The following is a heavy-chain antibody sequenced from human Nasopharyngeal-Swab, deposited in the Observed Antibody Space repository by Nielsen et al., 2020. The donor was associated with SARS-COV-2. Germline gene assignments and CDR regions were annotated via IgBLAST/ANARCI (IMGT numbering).Heavy chain of an antibody. V-gene: IGHV4-61*02. D-gene: IGHD1-26*01. J-gene: IGHJ3*02. Sequence: LRLSCTVSGGSISSGSYYWSWMRQPAGKGLVWIGRIYTSGSTNYNPSLKSRVTISVDTSKNQFSLKLSSVTAADTAVYYCASRSITFGSGSYSNAFDIWGQGTMVTVSS. CDR1: GGSISSGSYY. CDR2: IYTSGST. CDR3: ASRSITFGSGSYSNAFDI.